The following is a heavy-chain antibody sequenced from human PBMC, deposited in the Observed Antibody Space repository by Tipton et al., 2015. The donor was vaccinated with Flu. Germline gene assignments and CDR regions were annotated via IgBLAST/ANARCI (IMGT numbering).Heavy chain of an antibody. V-gene: IGHV4-61*02. J-gene: IGHJ4*02. CDR1: GGSISSGSYY. D-gene: IGHD3-22*01. CDR2: IYTGGST. Sequence: TLSLTCTVSGGSISSGSYYWSWIRQPAGKGLEWIGRIYTGGSTNYNPSLKCRVTISVDTSKNQFSLKLCSVTAADTAVYYCACAGHGYYDSSGSDYWGQGTLVTVSS. CDR3: ACAGHGYYDSSGSDY.